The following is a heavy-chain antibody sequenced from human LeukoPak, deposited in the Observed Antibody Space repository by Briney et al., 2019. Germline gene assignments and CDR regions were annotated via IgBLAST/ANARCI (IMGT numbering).Heavy chain of an antibody. J-gene: IGHJ4*02. D-gene: IGHD1-26*01. V-gene: IGHV3-7*01. CDR1: GFTFRTYW. CDR2: IKQGGSEN. Sequence: PGGSLRLSCAASGFTFRTYWMSWVRQAPGKGLEWVANIKQGGSENYYVDSVKGRFTISRDNAKNSLFLQMNSLRAEDTAVYYCARDKLQGATLFDYWGQGTLVTVSS. CDR3: ARDKLQGATLFDY.